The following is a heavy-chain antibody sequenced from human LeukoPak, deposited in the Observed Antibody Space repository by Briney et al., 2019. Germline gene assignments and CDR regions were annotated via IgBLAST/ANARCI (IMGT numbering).Heavy chain of an antibody. J-gene: IGHJ4*02. CDR2: IKNDGSNT. V-gene: IGHV3-74*01. Sequence: GGSLRLSCEASGFTFSSYWMHWVRQAPGKGLVWVSRIKNDGSNTFYADSVKGRFTISRDNSKNTLYLQMNSLRAEDTAVYYCARGTNFDYWGQGTLVTVSS. D-gene: IGHD1-14*01. CDR3: ARGTNFDY. CDR1: GFTFSSYW.